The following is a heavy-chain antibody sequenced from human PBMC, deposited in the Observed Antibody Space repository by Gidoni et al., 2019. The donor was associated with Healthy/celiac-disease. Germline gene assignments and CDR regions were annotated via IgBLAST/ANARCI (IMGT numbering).Heavy chain of an antibody. CDR2: IYSSGST. V-gene: IGHV4-39*01. Sequence: QLQLQESGPGLVKPSETLSLTCTVSGGSISSSSYYWGWIRQPPGKGLEWIGSIYSSGSTYYNPSLKSRVTISVDTSKNQFSLKLSSVTAADTAVYYCARHGWVTIVVALSAFDIWGQGTMVTVSS. J-gene: IGHJ3*02. D-gene: IGHD3-22*01. CDR1: GGSISSSSYY. CDR3: ARHGWVTIVVALSAFDI.